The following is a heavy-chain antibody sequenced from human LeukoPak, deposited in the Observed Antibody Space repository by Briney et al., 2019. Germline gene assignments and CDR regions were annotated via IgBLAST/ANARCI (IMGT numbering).Heavy chain of an antibody. D-gene: IGHD3-10*01. Sequence: GGSLRLSCAASGFTFSSYCMSWVRQAPGKGPEWVANIKQDGSDKYYADSEKGRFTISRDNAKNSLYLQMNSLRAEDTAVYYCARVSSSRELLFKYWGQGTLVTVSS. CDR3: ARVSSSRELLFKY. J-gene: IGHJ4*02. CDR1: GFTFSSYC. CDR2: IKQDGSDK. V-gene: IGHV3-7*01.